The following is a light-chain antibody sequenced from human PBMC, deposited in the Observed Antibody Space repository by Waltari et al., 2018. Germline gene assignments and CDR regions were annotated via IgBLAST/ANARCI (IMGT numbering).Light chain of an antibody. CDR3: QQYYSLLPT. V-gene: IGKV4-1*01. J-gene: IGKJ4*01. CDR2: WAS. Sequence: DIVMTQSPDSLPVSLGERATINGKSSRTLLYDSNKKTYLAWYQQKPGQPPKLLIAWASTRESGVPDRFSGSGSGTDFTLTISSLQAEDVALYYCQQYYSLLPTFGGGTKVEI. CDR1: RTLLYDSNKKTY.